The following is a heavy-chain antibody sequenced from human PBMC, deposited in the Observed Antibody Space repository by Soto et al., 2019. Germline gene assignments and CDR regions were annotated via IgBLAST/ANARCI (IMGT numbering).Heavy chain of an antibody. CDR3: ARDRPSGGYSDAFDI. V-gene: IGHV4-59*01. CDR1: GGSISSYY. J-gene: IGHJ3*02. Sequence: QVQLQESGPGLVKPSETLSLTCTVSGGSISSYYWSWIRQPPGKGLEWIGYIYYSGSTNYNPSLKSRVTISVDTSKNQFSLKLSSVTAADTAVYYCARDRPSGGYSDAFDIWGQGTMVTVSS. CDR2: IYYSGST. D-gene: IGHD3-22*01.